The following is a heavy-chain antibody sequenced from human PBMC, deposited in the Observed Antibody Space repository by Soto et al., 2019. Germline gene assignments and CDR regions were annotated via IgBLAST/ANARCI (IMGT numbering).Heavy chain of an antibody. D-gene: IGHD4-17*01. CDR2: IYHSGSI. J-gene: IGHJ4*02. V-gene: IGHV4-4*02. CDR3: ARGGDYRFDY. Sequence: QVQLQESGPGLVKPSGTLSLTCVVSGASISTSYWWSWVRQSPGQGLEWIGEIYHSGSINYTPSLKSRVTISLDKSKNQFSLKLSSVTAADTAVYYCARGGDYRFDYWGQGTLVTVSS. CDR1: GASISTSYW.